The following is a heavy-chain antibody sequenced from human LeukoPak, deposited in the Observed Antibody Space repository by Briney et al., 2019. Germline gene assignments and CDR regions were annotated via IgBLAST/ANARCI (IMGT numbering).Heavy chain of an antibody. Sequence: PGGSLRLSCAASGFTFSSYAMHWVRQAPGKGLEWVAVISYDGSNKYYADSVKGRFTISRDNSKNTLYLQMNSLRAEDTAVYYCARDLLRYSSGWYSSRNYYYGMDVWGQGTTVTVSS. J-gene: IGHJ6*02. CDR2: ISYDGSNK. CDR3: ARDLLRYSSGWYSSRNYYYGMDV. D-gene: IGHD6-19*01. V-gene: IGHV3-30-3*01. CDR1: GFTFSSYA.